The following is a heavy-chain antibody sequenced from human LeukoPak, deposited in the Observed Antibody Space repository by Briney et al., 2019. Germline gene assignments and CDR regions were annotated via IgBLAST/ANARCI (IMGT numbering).Heavy chain of an antibody. CDR1: GGSISSSSYS. Sequence: PSETLSLTCTVSGGSISSSSYSWGWIRQPPGKGLEWIGSMYYSESTYYNPSLKSRVTISLDTSKNQFSLKLSSVTAADTAVYYCTWIVLIWGVPPSLGWFDPRGQGTLVTVSS. D-gene: IGHD2-2*01. CDR3: TWIVLIWGVPPSLGWFDP. V-gene: IGHV4-39*07. J-gene: IGHJ5*02. CDR2: MYYSEST.